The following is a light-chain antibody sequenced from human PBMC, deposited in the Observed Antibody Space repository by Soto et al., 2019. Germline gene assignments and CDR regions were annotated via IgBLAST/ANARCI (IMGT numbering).Light chain of an antibody. CDR2: NAS. Sequence: DIVLTQSPGTLSLSPGERATLFCRASQSVSSNFLAWYQQKPGQAPRLLIYNASLRAAGIPDRFIGSGSGTDFTLTISRLEPEDFAVYYCQQYSTSSPRYTFGQGTKLEIK. CDR1: QSVSSNF. CDR3: QQYSTSSPRYT. V-gene: IGKV3-20*01. J-gene: IGKJ2*01.